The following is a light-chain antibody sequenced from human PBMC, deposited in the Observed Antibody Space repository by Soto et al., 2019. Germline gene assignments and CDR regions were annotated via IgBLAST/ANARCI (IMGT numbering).Light chain of an antibody. CDR1: QSVSRY. V-gene: IGKV3-11*01. CDR2: DAS. CDR3: QQRSDWPLT. Sequence: EIVWTQSPVTLSLSPGERATLSCRASQSVSRYLAWYQQKPGQPPRLLIYDASKRATGVPARFSGSGSGTDFTLTISSLEPEDFAVYYCQQRSDWPLTFGGGTDVEI. J-gene: IGKJ4*01.